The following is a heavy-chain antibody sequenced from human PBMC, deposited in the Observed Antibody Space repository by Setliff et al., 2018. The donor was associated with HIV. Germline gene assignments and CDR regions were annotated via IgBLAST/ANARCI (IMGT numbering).Heavy chain of an antibody. CDR1: GFTLTNYH. D-gene: IGHD6-13*01. V-gene: IGHV1-18*01. CDR3: ARVPVSSYYYYMDV. Sequence: ASVKVSCKASGFTLTNYHITWVRQAPGQGLEWVGSISASGVNTNYTQGRVTMTTDTSTSTAYMELRSLRSDDSAVYYCARVPVSSYYYYMDVWGKGTTVTVSS. CDR2: ISASGVNT. J-gene: IGHJ6*03.